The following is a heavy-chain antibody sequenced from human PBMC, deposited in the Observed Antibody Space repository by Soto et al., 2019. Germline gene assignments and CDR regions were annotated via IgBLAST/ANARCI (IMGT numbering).Heavy chain of an antibody. Sequence: GSLRLSCAASGFTFSSYAMSWVRQAPGKGLEWVSAISGSGGSTYYADSVKGRFTISRDNSKNTLYLQMNSLRAEDTAVYYCAKDYYGSGSYFSNYYYYGMDVWGQGTTVTVS. CDR2: ISGSGGST. CDR1: GFTFSSYA. V-gene: IGHV3-23*01. CDR3: AKDYYGSGSYFSNYYYYGMDV. J-gene: IGHJ6*02. D-gene: IGHD3-10*01.